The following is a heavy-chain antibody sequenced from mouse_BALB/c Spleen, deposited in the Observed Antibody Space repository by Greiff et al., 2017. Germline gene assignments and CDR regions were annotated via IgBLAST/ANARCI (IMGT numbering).Heavy chain of an antibody. Sequence: EVQLQQSGAELVRSGASVKLSCTASGFNIKDYYMHWVKQRPEQGLEWIGWIDPENGDTEYAPKFQGKATMTADTSSNTAYLQLSSLTSEDTAVYYCNAWSPGWFAYWGQGTLVTVSA. CDR3: NAWSPGWFAY. V-gene: IGHV14-4*02. J-gene: IGHJ3*01. CDR1: GFNIKDYY. CDR2: IDPENGDT. D-gene: IGHD3-1*01.